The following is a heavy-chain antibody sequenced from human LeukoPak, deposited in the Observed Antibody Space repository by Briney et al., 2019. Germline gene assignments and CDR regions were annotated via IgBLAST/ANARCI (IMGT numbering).Heavy chain of an antibody. V-gene: IGHV1-18*01. CDR3: ARSSSGWQDDY. CDR2: ISAYNGNT. CDR1: GYIFTSYG. Sequence: GPSVKVFCKASGYIFTSYGISWVRQARGQGLEWMGWISAYNGNTNYAQKLQGRVTMTTDTSTNTAYMELRSLRSDDTAVYYCARSSSGWQDDYWGQGTLVTVSS. J-gene: IGHJ4*02. D-gene: IGHD6-19*01.